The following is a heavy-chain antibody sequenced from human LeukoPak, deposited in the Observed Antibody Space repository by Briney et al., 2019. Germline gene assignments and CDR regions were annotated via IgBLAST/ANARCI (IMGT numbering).Heavy chain of an antibody. V-gene: IGHV3-30*18. D-gene: IGHD3-22*01. CDR1: GFTFSSYA. Sequence: SGGSLRLSCAAYGFTFSSYAMHWVRQAPGKGLGWVAVISHDGSNTDYTDSVKGRFTISRDNSKNTLYLQMNSLRAEDTAVYYCAKEMIPWMHFDYWGQGTLVTVSS. J-gene: IGHJ4*02. CDR3: AKEMIPWMHFDY. CDR2: ISHDGSNT.